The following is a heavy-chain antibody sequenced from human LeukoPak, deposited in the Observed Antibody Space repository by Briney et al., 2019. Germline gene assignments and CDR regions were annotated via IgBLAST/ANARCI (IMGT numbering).Heavy chain of an antibody. D-gene: IGHD6-13*01. Sequence: SETLPLTCTVSGGSISSSSYYWGWIRQPPGKGLEWIGSIYYSGSTYYNPSLKSRVTISVDTSKNQFSLKLSSVTAADTAVYYCARHRIAAAVWFDPWGQGTLVTVSS. CDR1: GGSISSSSYY. J-gene: IGHJ5*02. CDR2: IYYSGST. CDR3: ARHRIAAAVWFDP. V-gene: IGHV4-39*01.